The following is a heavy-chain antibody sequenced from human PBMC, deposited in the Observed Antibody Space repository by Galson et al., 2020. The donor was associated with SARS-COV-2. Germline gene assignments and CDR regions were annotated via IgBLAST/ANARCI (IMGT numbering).Heavy chain of an antibody. CDR3: ARDVSGGASDI. CDR2: ISHDGRFE. CDR1: GFTFTNYA. V-gene: IGHV3-30*04. Sequence: QLGESLKISCAASGFTFTNYAIHWVRQAPGKGLEWGAVISHDGRFEVYADSVKGRSTIPRDNSENMLFLQMDSLRADDTAVYYCARDVSGGASDIWGQGTMVTVSA. J-gene: IGHJ3*02. D-gene: IGHD1-26*01.